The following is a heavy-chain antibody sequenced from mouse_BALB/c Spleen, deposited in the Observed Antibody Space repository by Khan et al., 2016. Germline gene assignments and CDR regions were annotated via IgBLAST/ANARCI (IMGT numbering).Heavy chain of an antibody. CDR2: INPNTGYT. V-gene: IGHV1-7*01. CDR3: ARWSYYYGSSYGWFAY. Sequence: VQLQESGAELAKPGASVKMSCKASGYTFTDYWMHWVKQRPGQGLEWIGYINPNTGYTEYNQKFNDKATLTADKSSSTAYMQLSSLTSEDSAVYYGARWSYYYGSSYGWFAYWGQGTLVTVSA. J-gene: IGHJ3*01. CDR1: GYTFTDYW. D-gene: IGHD1-1*01.